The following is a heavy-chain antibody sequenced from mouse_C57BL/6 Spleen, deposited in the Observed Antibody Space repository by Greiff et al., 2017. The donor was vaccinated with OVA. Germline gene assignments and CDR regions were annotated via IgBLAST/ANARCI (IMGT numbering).Heavy chain of an antibody. CDR1: GYTFTSYW. CDR2: IHPSDSDT. V-gene: IGHV1-74*01. D-gene: IGHD6-5*01. J-gene: IGHJ1*03. Sequence: VQLQQPGAELVKPGASVSVSCNASGYTFTSYWMHWVKQRPGQGLEWIGRIHPSDSDTNYNQQFKGKATLTVDKSSSTAYMQISSLTSEDSAVYYCAIGVLWSNYWYFDVWGTGTTVTVAS. CDR3: AIGVLWSNYWYFDV.